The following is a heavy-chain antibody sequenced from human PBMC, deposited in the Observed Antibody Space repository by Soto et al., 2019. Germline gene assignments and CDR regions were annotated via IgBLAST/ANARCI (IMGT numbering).Heavy chain of an antibody. CDR1: GFTFSSYS. CDR2: ISSSSSTI. J-gene: IGHJ4*02. CDR3: AREDDILTGYRGVDY. D-gene: IGHD3-9*01. Sequence: GGSLRLSCAASGFTFSSYSMNWVRQAPGKGLEWVSYISSSSSTIYYADSVKGRFTISRDNAKNSLYLQMNSLRDEDTAVYYCAREDDILTGYRGVDYWGQGTLVTVSS. V-gene: IGHV3-48*02.